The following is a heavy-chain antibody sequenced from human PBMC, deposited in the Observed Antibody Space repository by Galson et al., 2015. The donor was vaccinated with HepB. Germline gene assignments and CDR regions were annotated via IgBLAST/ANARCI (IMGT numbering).Heavy chain of an antibody. V-gene: IGHV3-23*01. J-gene: IGHJ5*02. Sequence: SLRLSCAGSGFIFRHHAMAWIRQAPGKGLEWVSGINGRGSTRSYSDAVKGRFAISRDNSKETLFLQMANLRAEDTAVYYCVKEGSWFGGDWFDPWGQGALVTVS. CDR1: GFIFRHHA. CDR3: VKEGSWFGGDWFDP. CDR2: INGRGSTR. D-gene: IGHD3-16*01.